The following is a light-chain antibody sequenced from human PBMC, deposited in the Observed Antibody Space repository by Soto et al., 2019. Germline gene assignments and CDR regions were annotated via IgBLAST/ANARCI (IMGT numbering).Light chain of an antibody. CDR3: ASWDDSLNGPV. CDR1: SSNLGAGYD. J-gene: IGLJ2*01. Sequence: QSVLTQPPSVSGAPGQRVTISCTGNSSNLGAGYDVHWYQQLPGAAPKLVIYIDNQRPSGVPDRFSGSKSGTSASLAISGLQSEDEADYFCASWDDSLNGPVFGGGTKLTVL. CDR2: IDN. V-gene: IGLV1-40*01.